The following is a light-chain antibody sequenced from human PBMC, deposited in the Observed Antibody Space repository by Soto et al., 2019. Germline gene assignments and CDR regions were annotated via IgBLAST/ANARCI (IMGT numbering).Light chain of an antibody. CDR2: DVS. CDR3: SSYTSSSTL. Sequence: QSALTQPASVSGSPGQSITISCTGTSSDVGGYNYFSWYQQHPGTAPKLMIYDVSNRPSGVSNRFSGSKSGNTASLTISGLQAEDEADYYCSSYTSSSTLFGGGTKLTVL. J-gene: IGLJ2*01. CDR1: SSDVGGYNY. V-gene: IGLV2-14*01.